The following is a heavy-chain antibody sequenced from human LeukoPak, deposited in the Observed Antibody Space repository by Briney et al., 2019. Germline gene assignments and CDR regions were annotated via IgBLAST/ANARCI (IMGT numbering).Heavy chain of an antibody. CDR2: ISYDGSNK. V-gene: IGHV3-30*18. D-gene: IGHD3-22*01. CDR1: GFTSSIYG. CDR3: AKGGRYYDSSGYLPNYYFDY. J-gene: IGHJ4*02. Sequence: PGRSLRLSCAASGFTSSIYGMRWVRQAPGKGLEWGAVISYDGSNKYYADSVKGPFTISRDKSKNTLYLQMNSLRAEDKAVYYCAKGGRYYDSSGYLPNYYFDYWGQGTLVTVSS.